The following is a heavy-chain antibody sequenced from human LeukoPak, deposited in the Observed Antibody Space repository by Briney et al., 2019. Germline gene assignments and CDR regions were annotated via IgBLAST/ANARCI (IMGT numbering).Heavy chain of an antibody. CDR2: IIPIFGTA. CDR3: ARDNGIFGVGPTYYYYYMDV. J-gene: IGHJ6*03. CDR1: GGTFSSYA. D-gene: IGHD3-3*01. Sequence: SVKVSRKSSGGTFSSYAISWVQQAPGQGLEWMGGIIPIFGTANYAQKFQGRVTITTDESTSTAYMELSSLRSEDTAVYYCARDNGIFGVGPTYYYYYMDVWGKGTTVTVSS. V-gene: IGHV1-69*05.